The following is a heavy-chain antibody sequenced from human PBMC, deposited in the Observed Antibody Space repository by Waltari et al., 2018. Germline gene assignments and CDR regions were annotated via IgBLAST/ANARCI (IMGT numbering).Heavy chain of an antibody. J-gene: IGHJ4*02. CDR2: INAGNGNT. V-gene: IGHV1-3*01. D-gene: IGHD3-10*01. Sequence: QVQLVQSGAEVKKPGASVKVSCKASGYTFTSYAMHWVGQAPGQRLEGMGWINAGNGNTKYSQKFQGRVTITRDTSASTAYMELSSLRSEDTAVYYCASPARRGAGFDYWGQGTLVTVSS. CDR1: GYTFTSYA. CDR3: ASPARRGAGFDY.